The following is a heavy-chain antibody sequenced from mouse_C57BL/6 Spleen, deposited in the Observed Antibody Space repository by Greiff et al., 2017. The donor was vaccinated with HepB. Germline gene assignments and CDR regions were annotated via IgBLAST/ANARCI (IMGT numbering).Heavy chain of an antibody. CDR2: IDPNSGGT. V-gene: IGHV1-72*01. D-gene: IGHD4-1*01. CDR1: GYTFTSYW. J-gene: IGHJ4*01. CDR3: ARLGLGRAMDY. Sequence: QVQLQQPGAELVKPGASVKLSCNASGYTFTSYWMHWVKQRPGRGLEWIGRIDPNSGGTKYNEKFKSKATLTVDKPSSTAYMQLSSLTSEDSAVYYCARLGLGRAMDYWGQGTSVTVSS.